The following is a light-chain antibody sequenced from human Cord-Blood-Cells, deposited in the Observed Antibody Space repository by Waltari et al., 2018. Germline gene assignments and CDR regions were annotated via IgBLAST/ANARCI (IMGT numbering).Light chain of an antibody. CDR2: GNS. V-gene: IGLV1-40*01. J-gene: IGLJ3*02. CDR1: SSNIGAGYD. Sequence: QPVLTQPPSVSGAPGQRVTISCPGSSSNIGAGYDVHWYQQLPGTAPKLLIYGNSNRPSGVPDRFSGSKSGTSASLAITGLQAEDEADYYCQSYDSSLSGVFGGGTKLTVL. CDR3: QSYDSSLSGV.